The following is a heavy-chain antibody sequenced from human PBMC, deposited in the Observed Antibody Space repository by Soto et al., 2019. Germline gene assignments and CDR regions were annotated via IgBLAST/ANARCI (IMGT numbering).Heavy chain of an antibody. CDR1: GYTFTSYD. CDR3: ARGRSHYDILTGQRYYYYGMDV. V-gene: IGHV1-8*01. CDR2: MNPNSGNT. Sequence: ASVKVSCKASGYTFTSYDINWVRQATGQGLEWMGWMNPNSGNTGYAQKFQGRVTMTRNTSISTAYMELSSLRSEDTAVYYCARGRSHYDILTGQRYYYYGMDVWGQGTTVTVSS. J-gene: IGHJ6*02. D-gene: IGHD3-9*01.